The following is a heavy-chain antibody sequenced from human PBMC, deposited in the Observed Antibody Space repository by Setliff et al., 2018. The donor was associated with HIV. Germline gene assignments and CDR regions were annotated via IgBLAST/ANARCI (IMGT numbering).Heavy chain of an antibody. CDR3: AKWFGEFFRAFDR. CDR1: GFTFSTYS. V-gene: IGHV3-21*04. J-gene: IGHJ3*01. Sequence: GGSLRLSCEASGFTFSTYSMNWVRQAPGKGLEWVSSISSSSRSKYYADSVKGRFTISRDNAKNTLYLQMSSLRAEDTAVYYCAKWFGEFFRAFDRWGQGTMVTV. D-gene: IGHD3-10*01. CDR2: ISSSSRSK.